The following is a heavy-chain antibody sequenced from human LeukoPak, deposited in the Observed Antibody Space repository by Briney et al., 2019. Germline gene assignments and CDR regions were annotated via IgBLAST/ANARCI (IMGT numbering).Heavy chain of an antibody. D-gene: IGHD3-9*01. Sequence: GGSLRLSCAASGFTFSSYWMHWVRQVPGKGLVWVSGVSSDGSSPSYADSVKGRFTISRDNAKNTLYLQMNSLRVEDTAVYYCARSDWYDYWGQGTLVTVSS. J-gene: IGHJ4*02. CDR2: VSSDGSSP. V-gene: IGHV3-74*01. CDR3: ARSDWYDY. CDR1: GFTFSSYW.